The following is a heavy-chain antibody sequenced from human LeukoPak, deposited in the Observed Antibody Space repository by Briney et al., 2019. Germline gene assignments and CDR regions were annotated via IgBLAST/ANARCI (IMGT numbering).Heavy chain of an antibody. V-gene: IGHV3-7*01. D-gene: IGHD2-21*02. CDR2: IKQDGSEK. J-gene: IGHJ4*02. CDR3: ASPGEAYCGGDCYLGFDY. Sequence: GGSLRLSCAASGFTFSSYWMSWVRQAPGKGLEWVANIKQDGSEKYYVDSVKGRFTISRDNAKNSLYLQMNSLRAEDTAVYYCASPGEAYCGGDCYLGFDYWGQGTLVTVSS. CDR1: GFTFSSYW.